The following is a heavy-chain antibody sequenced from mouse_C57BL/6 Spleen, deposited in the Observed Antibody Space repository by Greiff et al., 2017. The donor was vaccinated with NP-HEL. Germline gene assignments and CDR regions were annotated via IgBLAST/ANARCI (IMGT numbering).Heavy chain of an antibody. V-gene: IGHV1-43*01. D-gene: IGHD1-1*01. CDR3: ALITTVVGNFDV. J-gene: IGHJ1*03. CDR2: INPSTGGT. Sequence: EVQLQESGPELVKPGASVKISCKASGYSFTGYYMHWVKQSSEKSLEWIGEINPSTGGTSYNQKFKGKATLTVDKSSSTAYMQLKSLTSEDSAVYYCALITTVVGNFDVWGTGTTVTVSS. CDR1: GYSFTGYY.